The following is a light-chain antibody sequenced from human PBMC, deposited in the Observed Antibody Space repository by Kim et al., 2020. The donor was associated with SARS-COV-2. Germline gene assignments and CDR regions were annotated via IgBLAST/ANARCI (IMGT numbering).Light chain of an antibody. J-gene: IGLJ3*02. CDR1: SSDVGGYNY. Sequence: QSALTQPASVSGSPGQSISISCTGTSSDVGGYNYVSWYQQHPGKAPKLMIYDVCNRTSGVSNRFSGSKSGNTASLTISGLPAVDEADYHCSSYASTSTWGFGVGTQLPVL. CDR3: SSYASTSTWG. V-gene: IGLV2-14*03. CDR2: DVC.